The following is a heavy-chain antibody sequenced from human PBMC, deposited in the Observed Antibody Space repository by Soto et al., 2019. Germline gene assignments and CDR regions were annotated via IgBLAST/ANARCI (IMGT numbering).Heavy chain of an antibody. CDR1: GLSFANFP. J-gene: IGHJ4*02. Sequence: LRLSCGASGLSFANFPMNWVRQTPGKCLEWISYISPRGDEIYYAESVKGRVTISRDNASNSLFLQMNRLRDEDAALYYCAKGPHPNFGWAYYFDSWGQGVPVTVSS. D-gene: IGHD6-19*01. CDR2: ISPRGDEI. V-gene: IGHV3-48*02. CDR3: AKGPHPNFGWAYYFDS.